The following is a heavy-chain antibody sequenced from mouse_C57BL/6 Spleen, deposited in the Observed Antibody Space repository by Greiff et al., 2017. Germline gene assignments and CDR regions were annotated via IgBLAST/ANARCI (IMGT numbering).Heavy chain of an antibody. D-gene: IGHD1-1*01. CDR1: GYSITSGYY. J-gene: IGHJ2*01. V-gene: IGHV3-6*01. CDR2: ISYDGSN. Sequence: EVKLVESGPGLVKPSQSLSLTCSVSGYSITSGYYWNWLRQFPGNKLEWMGYISYDGSNNYNPSLKNRISITRDTSKNQFFLKLNSVTTEDTATYYCAREGITTVDPLDYWGQGATLTVSS. CDR3: AREGITTVDPLDY.